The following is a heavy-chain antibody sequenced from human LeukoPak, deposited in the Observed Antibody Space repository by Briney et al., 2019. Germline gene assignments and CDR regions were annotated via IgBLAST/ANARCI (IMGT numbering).Heavy chain of an antibody. J-gene: IGHJ4*02. V-gene: IGHV4-59*01. CDR3: ARGEAAAIPLDY. CDR2: IYYSGST. D-gene: IGHD2-2*01. CDR1: GGSNSSYY. Sequence: SETLSLTCTVSGGSNSSYYWSWIRQPPGKGLEWIGYIYYSGSTNYNPSLKSRVTISVDTSKNQFSLKLSSVTAADTAVYYCARGEAAAIPLDYWGQGTLVTVSS.